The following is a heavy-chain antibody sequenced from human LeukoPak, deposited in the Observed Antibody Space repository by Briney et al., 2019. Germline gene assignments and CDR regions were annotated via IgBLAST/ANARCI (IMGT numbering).Heavy chain of an antibody. CDR2: IYSSGSS. Sequence: SETLSLTCTVSGGPIGTYYWSWIRQSAGKGLEWIGRIYSSGSSNYNPSLKSRVTMSGDPSKNQFSAKQGSVTAADTAVYYCAGNYYYYYMDVWGKGTTVIVSS. CDR1: GGPIGTYY. CDR3: AGNYYYYYMDV. V-gene: IGHV4-4*07. J-gene: IGHJ6*03.